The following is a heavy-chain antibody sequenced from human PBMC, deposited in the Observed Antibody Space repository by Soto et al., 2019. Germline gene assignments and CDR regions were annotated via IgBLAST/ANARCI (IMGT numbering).Heavy chain of an antibody. D-gene: IGHD6-13*01. CDR2: ISSSSSTI. J-gene: IGHJ5*02. Sequence: GSLRLSCAASGFTFSSYSMNWVRQAPGKGLEWVSYISSSSSTIYYADSVKGRFTISRDNAKNSLYLQMNSLRDEDTAVYYCARGSSSSWYNWFDPWGQGTLVTVSS. CDR3: ARGSSSSWYNWFDP. CDR1: GFTFSSYS. V-gene: IGHV3-48*02.